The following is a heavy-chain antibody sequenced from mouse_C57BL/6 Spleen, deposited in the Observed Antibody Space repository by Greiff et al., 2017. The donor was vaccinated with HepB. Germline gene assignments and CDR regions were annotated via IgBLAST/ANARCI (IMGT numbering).Heavy chain of an antibody. CDR1: GFTFSSYA. CDR2: ISDGGSYT. V-gene: IGHV5-4*03. CDR3: ARSTGPYWYFDV. Sequence: EVKVVESGGGLVKPGGSLKLSCAASGFTFSSYAMSWVRQTPEKRLEWVATISDGGSYTYYPDNVKGRFTISRDNAKNNLYLQMSHLKSEDTAMYYCARSTGPYWYFDVWGTGTTVTVSS. J-gene: IGHJ1*03. D-gene: IGHD4-1*02.